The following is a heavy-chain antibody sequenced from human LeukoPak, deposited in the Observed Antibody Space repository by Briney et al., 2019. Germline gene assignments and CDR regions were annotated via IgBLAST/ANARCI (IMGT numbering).Heavy chain of an antibody. CDR2: INHSGST. CDR3: ARVSGSWMRVRVYGMDV. Sequence: SETLSLTCGVYGGSFSDYYWSWIRQSPGKGLEWIGEINHSGSTNYNPSLKSRVTISVDTSKKQLSLKLSSVTAADTAVYYCARVSGSWMRVRVYGMDVWGQGTTVTVSS. D-gene: IGHD2-15*01. V-gene: IGHV4-34*01. CDR1: GGSFSDYY. J-gene: IGHJ6*02.